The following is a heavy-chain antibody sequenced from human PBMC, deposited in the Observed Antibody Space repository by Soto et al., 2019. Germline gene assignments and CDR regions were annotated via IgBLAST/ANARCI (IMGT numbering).Heavy chain of an antibody. CDR1: GFTLSGNY. V-gene: IGHV3-53*01. J-gene: IGHJ6*02. Sequence: GGSLMLSCADSGFTLSGNYMNSVLQALGKELEWFSIIYSGGSTYYADSVKGRLSISRDTSKNTLSLQINSLRVEDTAVYYCAKQAGYYYGRDVWGQGTTVTVS. CDR3: AKQAGYYYGRDV. CDR2: IYSGGST.